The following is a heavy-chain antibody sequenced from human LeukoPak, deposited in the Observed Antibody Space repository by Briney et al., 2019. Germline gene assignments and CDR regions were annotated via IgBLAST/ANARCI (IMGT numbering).Heavy chain of an antibody. CDR2: ISSSGSTI. J-gene: IGHJ4*02. CDR3: ARDLTGGYSYGDY. V-gene: IGHV3-48*03. D-gene: IGHD5-18*01. CDR1: GFTFSSYE. Sequence: PGGSLRLSCAASGFTFSSYEMNWVRQAPGKGLEWVSYISSSGSTIYYADSVKGGFTISRENAKNSLYLQMNSLRAEDAAVYYCARDLTGGYSYGDYWGQGTLVTVSS.